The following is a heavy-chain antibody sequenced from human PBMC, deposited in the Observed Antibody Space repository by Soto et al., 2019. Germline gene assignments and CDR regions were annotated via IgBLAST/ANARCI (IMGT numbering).Heavy chain of an antibody. CDR3: ARDTNNGNYAGTFAP. J-gene: IGHJ5*02. CDR2: IYYSGST. V-gene: IGHV4-59*01. Sequence: QVQLQESGPGLVKPSETLSLTCTVSGGSISSYYWSWIRQPPGKGLEWIGYIYYSGSTNYNPSLKRRVTISGDTSKNQSTLKPSSVTAADTAVYYCARDTNNGNYAGTFAPWGQGTLVTVSS. CDR1: GGSISSYY. D-gene: IGHD1-7*01.